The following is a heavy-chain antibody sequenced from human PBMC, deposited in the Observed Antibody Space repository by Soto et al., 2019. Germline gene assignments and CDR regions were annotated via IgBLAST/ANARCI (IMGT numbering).Heavy chain of an antibody. CDR1: GFIFSDHA. CDR3: ARDREYYDSSGYYGDAFDI. V-gene: IGHV3-7*01. D-gene: IGHD3-22*01. Sequence: GGSLRLSCEASGFIFSDHAMSWVRQAPGKGLEWVANIKQDGSEKYYVDSVKGRFTISRDNAKNSLYLQMSSLRAEDTAVYYCARDREYYDSSGYYGDAFDIWGQGTMVTVSS. CDR2: IKQDGSEK. J-gene: IGHJ3*02.